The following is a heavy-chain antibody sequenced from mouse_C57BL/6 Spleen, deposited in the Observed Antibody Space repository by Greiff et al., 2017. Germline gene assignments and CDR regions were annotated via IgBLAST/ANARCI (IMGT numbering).Heavy chain of an antibody. D-gene: IGHD2-14*01. V-gene: IGHV14-1*01. Sequence: VHVKQSGAELVRPGASVKLSCTASGFNIKDYYMHWVKQRPEQGLEWIGRIDPEDGDTEYAPKFQGKATMTADTSSNTAYLQLSSLTSEDTAVYYCTTEVRRDSYFDYWGQGTTLTVSS. CDR3: TTEVRRDSYFDY. CDR2: IDPEDGDT. J-gene: IGHJ2*01. CDR1: GFNIKDYY.